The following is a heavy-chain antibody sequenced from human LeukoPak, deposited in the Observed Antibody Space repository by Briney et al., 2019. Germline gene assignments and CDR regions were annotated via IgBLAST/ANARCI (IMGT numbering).Heavy chain of an antibody. CDR1: GFTFSDYY. J-gene: IGHJ4*02. D-gene: IGHD3-9*01. CDR2: ISSSSSYT. V-gene: IGHV3-11*06. CDR3: ARGGGLILRYFDWLFAYCFDY. Sequence: GGSLRLSCAASGFTFSDYYMSWIRQAPGKGLEWASYISSSSSYTNYADSVKGRFTISRDNAKNSLYLQMNSLRAEDTAVYYCARGGGLILRYFDWLFAYCFDYWGQGTLVTVSS.